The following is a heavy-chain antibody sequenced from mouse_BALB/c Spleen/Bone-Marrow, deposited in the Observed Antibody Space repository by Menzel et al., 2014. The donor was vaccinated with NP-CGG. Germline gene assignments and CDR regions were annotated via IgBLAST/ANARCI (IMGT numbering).Heavy chain of an antibody. J-gene: IGHJ3*01. Sequence: EVKLLESGGGLVQPGGSLKLSCAASGFELSRYWMSWVRQDPGEGLEWIGEINPDSRTINYTPSLKERSIISRDNATNTLYLQVIKVRSEYTSLYFCARFGYYGWLAYLVQGSLVTVAP. CDR3: ARFGYYGWLAY. CDR2: INPDSRTI. CDR1: GFELSRYW. V-gene: IGHV4-1*02. D-gene: IGHD1-1*01.